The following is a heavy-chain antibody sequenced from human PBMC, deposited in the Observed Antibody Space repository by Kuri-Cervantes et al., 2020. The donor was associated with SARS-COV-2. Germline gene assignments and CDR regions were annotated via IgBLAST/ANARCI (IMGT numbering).Heavy chain of an antibody. CDR1: GFTVSSNY. CDR3: ARSRGYSGYDFDY. V-gene: IGHV3-53*01. D-gene: IGHD5-12*01. J-gene: IGHJ4*02. Sequence: GESLKISCAASGFTVSSNYMSWVRQAPGKGLEWVSVIYSGGSTYYADSVKGRFTISRDNSKNTLYLQMNSLRAEDTAVYYCARSRGYSGYDFDYWGQGTLVTVSS. CDR2: IYSGGST.